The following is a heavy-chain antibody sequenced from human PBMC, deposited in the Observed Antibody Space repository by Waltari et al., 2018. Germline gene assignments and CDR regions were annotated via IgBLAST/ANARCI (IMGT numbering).Heavy chain of an antibody. CDR1: GYTFTGYY. CDR2: INPNSGVT. CDR3: ARGIFGVVTNFDY. V-gene: IGHV1-2*06. Sequence: QVQLVQSGAEVKKPGASVKVSCKASGYTFTGYYMHWVRQAPGQGLEWMGRINPNSGVTNYAQKFKGRVTMTRDTSISTAYMELSRLGSDDTAVYYCARGIFGVVTNFDYWGQGTLVTVSA. D-gene: IGHD3-3*01. J-gene: IGHJ4*02.